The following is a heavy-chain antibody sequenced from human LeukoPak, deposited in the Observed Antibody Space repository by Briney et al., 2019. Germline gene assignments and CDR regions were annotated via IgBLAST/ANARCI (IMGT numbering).Heavy chain of an antibody. J-gene: IGHJ4*02. CDR1: GGSISSYY. CDR2: IYYSGST. V-gene: IGHV4-59*01. Sequence: SETLSLTCTVSGGSISSYYWSWIRQPPGKGLEWIGYIYYSGSTNYNPSLKSRVTISVDTSKNQFSLKLSSVTAADTAVYYCARGRGAVAGTFDYWGQGTLVTVSS. D-gene: IGHD6-19*01. CDR3: ARGRGAVAGTFDY.